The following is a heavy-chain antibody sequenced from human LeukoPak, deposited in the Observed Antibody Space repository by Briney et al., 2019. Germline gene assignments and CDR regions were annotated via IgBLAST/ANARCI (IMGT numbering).Heavy chain of an antibody. CDR3: AKAAPRSNDQLDY. V-gene: IGHV1-46*01. D-gene: IGHD2-8*01. CDR1: GYTFTSYY. J-gene: IGHJ4*02. Sequence: ASVKVSCKASGYTFTSYYMHWVRQAPGQGREWMGIINPSGGSTDYAQKFQGRVTMTRDTATSTVYMELSSLRSEDTAVYYCAKAAPRSNDQLDYWGQGTLVTVSS. CDR2: INPSGGST.